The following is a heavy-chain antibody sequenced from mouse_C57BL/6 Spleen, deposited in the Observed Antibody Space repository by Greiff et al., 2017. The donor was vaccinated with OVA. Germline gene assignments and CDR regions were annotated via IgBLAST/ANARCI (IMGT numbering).Heavy chain of an antibody. CDR3: ARPWAY. V-gene: IGHV5-17*01. J-gene: IGHJ3*01. CDR2: ISSGSSTI. CDR1: GFTFSDYG. Sequence: EVNVVESGGGLVKPGGSLKLSCAASGFTFSDYGMHWVRQAPEKGLEWVAYISSGSSTIYYADTVKGRFTISRDNAKNTLFLQMTSLRSEDTAMYYCARPWAYWGQGTLVTVSA.